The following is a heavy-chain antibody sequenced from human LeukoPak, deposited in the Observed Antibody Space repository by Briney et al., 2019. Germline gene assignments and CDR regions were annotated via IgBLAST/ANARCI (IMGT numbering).Heavy chain of an antibody. D-gene: IGHD2-15*01. CDR3: ARVVVVGDNYFDY. CDR1: GYSFTSYA. Sequence: ASVKVSCKASGYSFTSYAISWVRQAPGQGLEWVGWISAYNGNTDYARKLQVRVTMTTDTPTSTAYMELRGLRSDDTAVYYCARVVVVGDNYFDYWGQATLVTVSS. V-gene: IGHV1-18*01. CDR2: ISAYNGNT. J-gene: IGHJ4*02.